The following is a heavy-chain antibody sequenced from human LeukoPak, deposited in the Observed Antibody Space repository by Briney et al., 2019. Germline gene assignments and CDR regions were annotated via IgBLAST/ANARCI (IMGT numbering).Heavy chain of an antibody. CDR3: ATGIAVAGTTGFDY. J-gene: IGHJ4*02. CDR1: GYTLTELS. V-gene: IGHV1-24*01. Sequence: ASVKVSFKVSGYTLTELSMHWVRQAPGKGLEWMGVFDPEDGETIYAQKFQGRVTMTEDTSTDTAYMELSSLRSEDTAVYYCATGIAVAGTTGFDYWGQGTLVTVSS. D-gene: IGHD6-19*01. CDR2: FDPEDGET.